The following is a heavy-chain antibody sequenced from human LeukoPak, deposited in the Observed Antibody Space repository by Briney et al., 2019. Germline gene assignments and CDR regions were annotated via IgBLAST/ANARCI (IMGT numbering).Heavy chain of an antibody. CDR2: INLSGSA. J-gene: IGHJ4*02. CDR1: GGSFSGYY. D-gene: IGHD3-10*01. Sequence: PSETLSLTCAVYGGSFSGYYWSWIRQPPGKGLEWLGEINLSGSADYNPSLKSRSTISVYTSTNQISMKLSSVTAADTAVYYWARDSRYGSGRRGDYWGQGTLVTVSS. V-gene: IGHV4-34*01. CDR3: ARDSRYGSGRRGDY.